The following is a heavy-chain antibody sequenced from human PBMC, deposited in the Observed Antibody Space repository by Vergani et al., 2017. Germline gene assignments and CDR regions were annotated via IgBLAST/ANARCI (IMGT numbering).Heavy chain of an antibody. J-gene: IGHJ5*02. V-gene: IGHV1-18*01. CDR2: ISAPNGNT. CDR1: GYTFTTYG. D-gene: IGHD4-23*01. Sequence: QVQLVQSGTEVKKPGASVKVSCKASGYTFTTYGISWVRQAPGQGLEWMGWISAPNGNTNYAQKLLGRVTMTTDRSTSTAYMELGSLRSDDTAVYYCARGRLKIEGVTSNWFDPWVQGTLVTVSS. CDR3: ARGRLKIEGVTSNWFDP.